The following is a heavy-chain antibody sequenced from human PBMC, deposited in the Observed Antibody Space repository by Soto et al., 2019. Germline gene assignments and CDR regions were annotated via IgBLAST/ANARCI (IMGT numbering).Heavy chain of an antibody. Sequence: ASVKVSCKASGGTFSSYAISWVRQAPGQGLEWMGWISAYNGNTNYAQKLQGRVTMTTDTSTSTAYMELRSLRSDDTAVYYCARDTPNSRRGATVNWFDPWGQGTLVTVSS. CDR3: ARDTPNSRRGATVNWFDP. J-gene: IGHJ5*02. D-gene: IGHD1-26*01. CDR1: GGTFSSYA. V-gene: IGHV1-18*01. CDR2: ISAYNGNT.